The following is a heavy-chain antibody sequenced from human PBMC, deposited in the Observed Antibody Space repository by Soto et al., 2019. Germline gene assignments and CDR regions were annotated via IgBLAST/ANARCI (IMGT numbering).Heavy chain of an antibody. CDR2: ISSSGSSI. CDR3: ARSSTKRDDAFDI. J-gene: IGHJ3*02. D-gene: IGHD2-2*01. Sequence: GGSLRLSCAASGFTFSDYYMSWIRQAPGKGLEWVSYISSSGSSIYYADSVKGRFTISREKAKNPLYLQMNNLRAEDTAVYYCARSSTKRDDAFDIWAQGTMVTVSS. CDR1: GFTFSDYY. V-gene: IGHV3-11*01.